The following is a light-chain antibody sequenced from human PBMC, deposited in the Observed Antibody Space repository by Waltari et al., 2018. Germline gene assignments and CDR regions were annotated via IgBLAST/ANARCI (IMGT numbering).Light chain of an antibody. CDR3: QVWDTTRYHVV. V-gene: IGLV3-21*02. Sequence: SYVLTQPPSISVAPGQTATITCGGTNIGFKRVHWYQQKSGQAPVLVGYDDSNRPSWIPERIAGSKLGNTATLTLSRVEAGDEADYYCQVWDTTRYHVVFGGGTKLSVL. J-gene: IGLJ2*01. CDR2: DDS. CDR1: NIGFKR.